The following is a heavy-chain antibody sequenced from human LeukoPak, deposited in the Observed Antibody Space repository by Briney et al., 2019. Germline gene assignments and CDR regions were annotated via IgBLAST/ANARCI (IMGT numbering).Heavy chain of an antibody. CDR3: ARRRRVVTPEFFDY. V-gene: IGHV4-39*01. CDR1: GGSINSSSYY. J-gene: IGHJ4*02. D-gene: IGHD4-23*01. CDR2: ISYSGNT. Sequence: SETLSLTCSVSGGSINSSSYYWGWIRQPPGKGLEWIGSISYSGNTNYNPSLKSRVTISVDTSKNQFSLKLNSVTAADTAMYYCARRRRVVTPEFFDYWGQGTLVIVSS.